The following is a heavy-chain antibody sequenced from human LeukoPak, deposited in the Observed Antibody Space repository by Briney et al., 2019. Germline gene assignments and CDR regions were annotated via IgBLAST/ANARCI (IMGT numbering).Heavy chain of an antibody. CDR2: IYYSGST. V-gene: IGHV4-31*03. CDR1: GGSISSGGYY. Sequence: PSETLSLTCTVSGGSISSGGYYWSWIRQHPGKGLEWIGYIYYSGSTYYNPSLKSRVTISVDTSKNQFSLKLSSVTAADTAVCYCARGPDDYGDYPDAFDIWGQGTMVTVSS. D-gene: IGHD4-17*01. CDR3: ARGPDDYGDYPDAFDI. J-gene: IGHJ3*02.